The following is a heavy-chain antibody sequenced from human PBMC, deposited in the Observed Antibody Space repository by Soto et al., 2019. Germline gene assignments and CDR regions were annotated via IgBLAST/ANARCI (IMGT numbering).Heavy chain of an antibody. CDR2: IIPSFGTA. V-gene: IGHV1-69*01. D-gene: IGHD2-21*02. Sequence: QVQLVQSGAEVKKPGSSVKVSCKASGGSFSSYAISWVRQAPGQGLEWMGGIIPSFGTANYAQKFQGRVTITADESTSTAYMELSSLRSEDTAVYYCARDTAVVSGTYYYGMDVWGQGTTVTVSS. CDR3: ARDTAVVSGTYYYGMDV. CDR1: GGSFSSYA. J-gene: IGHJ6*02.